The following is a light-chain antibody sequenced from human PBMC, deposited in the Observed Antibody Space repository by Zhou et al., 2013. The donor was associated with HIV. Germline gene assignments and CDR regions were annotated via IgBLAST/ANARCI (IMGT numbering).Light chain of an antibody. CDR3: QQANSFPLT. CDR1: QDVGNF. Sequence: DIQMTQSPSPLSASVGDRVIITCQASQDVGNFLNWYQQKPGKAPKLIIYDASHLERGVPKRFTGGGSGTHFTLTITNLQPEDFATYYCQQANSFPLTFGGGPRWRS. J-gene: IGKJ4*01. CDR2: DAS. V-gene: IGKV1-33*01.